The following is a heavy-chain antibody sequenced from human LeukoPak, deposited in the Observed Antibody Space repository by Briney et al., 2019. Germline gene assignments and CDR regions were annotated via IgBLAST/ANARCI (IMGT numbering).Heavy chain of an antibody. CDR1: GYTFTSCG. CDR3: ARGMTTVTSDHFDY. Sequence: ASVKVSCKASGYTFTSCGISWVRQAPGQGLEWMGWISAYNGNTNYAQKLQGRVTMTTDTSTSTAYMELRSLRSDDTAVYYCARGMTTVTSDHFDYWGQGTLVTVSS. D-gene: IGHD4-17*01. V-gene: IGHV1-18*01. J-gene: IGHJ4*02. CDR2: ISAYNGNT.